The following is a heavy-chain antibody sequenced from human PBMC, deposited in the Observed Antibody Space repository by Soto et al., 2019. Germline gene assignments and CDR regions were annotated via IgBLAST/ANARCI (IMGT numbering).Heavy chain of an antibody. V-gene: IGHV3-23*01. Sequence: GGSLRLSCAASGFTFSSYAMSWVRQAPGKGLEWVSAISGSGGSTYYADSVKGRFTISRDNSKNTLYLQMNSLRAEDTAVYYCAKDRVITFGGVIVYFDYWGQGTLVTVSS. CDR2: ISGSGGST. CDR3: AKDRVITFGGVIVYFDY. J-gene: IGHJ4*02. CDR1: GFTFSSYA. D-gene: IGHD3-16*02.